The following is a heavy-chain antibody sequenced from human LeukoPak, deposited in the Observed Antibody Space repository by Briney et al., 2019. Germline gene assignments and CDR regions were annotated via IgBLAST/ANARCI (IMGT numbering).Heavy chain of an antibody. Sequence: GGSLRLSCAASGFTFSSYGMPWVRQAPGKGLEWVAVISYDGSNKYYADSVKGRFTISRDNSKNTLYLQMNSLRAEDTAVYYCAKERVVVIDYWGQGTLVTVSS. J-gene: IGHJ4*02. CDR3: AKERVVVIDY. D-gene: IGHD3-22*01. V-gene: IGHV3-30*18. CDR2: ISYDGSNK. CDR1: GFTFSSYG.